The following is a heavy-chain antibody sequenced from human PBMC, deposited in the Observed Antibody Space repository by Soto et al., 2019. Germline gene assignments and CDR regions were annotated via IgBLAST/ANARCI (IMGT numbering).Heavy chain of an antibody. Sequence: EAQLSESGGGLVQPGGSLRLSCAASGFTFSTYPMSWVRQAPGKGLEWVSGISGSGISTYYADSVKGRFTISRDKSKNTVFLQMNSLRAEDTAVYYCAKPPVITASYYYYDMDVWGQGTTVTVSS. J-gene: IGHJ6*02. V-gene: IGHV3-23*01. CDR2: ISGSGIST. CDR3: AKPPVITASYYYYDMDV. CDR1: GFTFSTYP. D-gene: IGHD4-4*01.